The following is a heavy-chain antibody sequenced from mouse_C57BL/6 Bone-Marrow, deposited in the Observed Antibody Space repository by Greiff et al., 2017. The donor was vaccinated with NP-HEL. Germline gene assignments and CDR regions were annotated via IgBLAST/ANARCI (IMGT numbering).Heavy chain of an antibody. Sequence: QVQLQQSGPELVKPGASVKISCKASGYSFTSYYIHWVKQRPGQGLEWIGWIYPGSGNTKYNEKFKGKATLTADTSSSTAYMQLSSLTSEDSAVYYCAPSADLRYYAMDYWGQGTSVTVSS. CDR2: IYPGSGNT. CDR1: GYSFTSYY. J-gene: IGHJ4*01. D-gene: IGHD3-1*01. CDR3: APSADLRYYAMDY. V-gene: IGHV1-66*01.